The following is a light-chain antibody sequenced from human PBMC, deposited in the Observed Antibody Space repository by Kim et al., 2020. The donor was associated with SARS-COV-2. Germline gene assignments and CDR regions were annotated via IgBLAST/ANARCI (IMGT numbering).Light chain of an antibody. V-gene: IGLV1-44*01. CDR1: SSNIGSNA. CDR3: AAWDDSLNGHYV. CDR2: SNT. Sequence: QKVTISCSGSSSNIGSNAVNWYQQLPGTAPKLLIYSNTQRPSGVPDRFSGSKSGTSASLAISGLQSEDEADYYCAAWDDSLNGHYVFGTGTKVTVL. J-gene: IGLJ1*01.